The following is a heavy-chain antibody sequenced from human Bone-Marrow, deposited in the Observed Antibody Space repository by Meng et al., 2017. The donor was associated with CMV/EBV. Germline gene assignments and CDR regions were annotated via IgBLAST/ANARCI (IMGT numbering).Heavy chain of an antibody. V-gene: IGHV1-46*01. CDR3: ARAPYSSSSGGEYGMDV. Sequence: ASEKVSCKASGYTFTSYYMLWVRQAPGQGREWMGIIKPSGGSTSYAQKFQGRVTMTRDKSTSTVYMELSSLRSEDTAVYYCARAPYSSSSGGEYGMDVWGQRTTVTVSS. J-gene: IGHJ6*02. CDR1: GYTFTSYY. D-gene: IGHD6-6*01. CDR2: IKPSGGST.